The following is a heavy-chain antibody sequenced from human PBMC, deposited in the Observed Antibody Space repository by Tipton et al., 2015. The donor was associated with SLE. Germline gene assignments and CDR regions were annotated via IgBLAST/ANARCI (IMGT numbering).Heavy chain of an antibody. D-gene: IGHD6-6*01. V-gene: IGHV3-30-3*01. CDR1: GFTFSSYA. CDR2: ISYDGSNK. Sequence: RSLRLSCAASGFTFSSYAMHWVRQAPGKGLEWVAVISYDGSNKYYADSVKGRFNIFRDNAKNSLYLQMNGLRAEDTAVFYCVSFGQYSSSFSFDCWGQGTLVTVSS. J-gene: IGHJ4*02. CDR3: VSFGQYSSSFSFDC.